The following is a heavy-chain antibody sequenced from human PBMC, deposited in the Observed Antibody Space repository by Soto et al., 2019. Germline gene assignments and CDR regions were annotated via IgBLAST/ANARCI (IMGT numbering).Heavy chain of an antibody. V-gene: IGHV3-30*18. D-gene: IGHD3-3*01. Sequence: GGSLRLSCAASGFTFSSYGMHWVRQAPGKGLEWVAVISYDGSNKYYADSVKGRFTISRDNSKNTLYLQMNSLRAEDTAVYYCAKDSSTYYDFWGYYYGMDVWGQGTTVTVSS. CDR2: ISYDGSNK. CDR1: GFTFSSYG. J-gene: IGHJ6*02. CDR3: AKDSSTYYDFWGYYYGMDV.